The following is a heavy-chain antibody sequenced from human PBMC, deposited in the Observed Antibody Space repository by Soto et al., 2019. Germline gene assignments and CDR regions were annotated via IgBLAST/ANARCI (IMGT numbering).Heavy chain of an antibody. D-gene: IGHD6-13*01. V-gene: IGHV4-31*03. CDR2: IYYSGST. Sequence: QVQLQEPGPGLVKPSQTLSLTCTVSGGSISSGGYYWSWIRQHPGKGLEWIGYIYYSGSTYYNPSLQSRVTIAVDTSKNQFSLKLSSLTAADTAGYYCARDKAAGNGKNYYGMDVWGQGTTLTVSS. J-gene: IGHJ6*02. CDR3: ARDKAAGNGKNYYGMDV. CDR1: GGSISSGGYY.